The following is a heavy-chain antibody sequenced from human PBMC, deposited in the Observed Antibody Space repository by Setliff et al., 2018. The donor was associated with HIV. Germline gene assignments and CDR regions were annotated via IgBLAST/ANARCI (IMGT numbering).Heavy chain of an antibody. CDR1: GFTFSSYS. J-gene: IGHJ4*02. Sequence: HPGGSLRLSCAASGFTFSSYSMNWVRQAPGKGLEWVSYISSSSSTIYYADSVKGRFTISRDNAKNTLYLEMNSLRAEDTAVYYCARDKYSSSENFDYWGQGTLVTVSS. CDR2: ISSSSSTI. D-gene: IGHD6-6*01. CDR3: ARDKYSSSENFDY. V-gene: IGHV3-48*01.